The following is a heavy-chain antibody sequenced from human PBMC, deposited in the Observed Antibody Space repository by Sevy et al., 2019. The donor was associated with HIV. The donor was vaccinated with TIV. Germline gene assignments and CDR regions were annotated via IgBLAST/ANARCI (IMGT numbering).Heavy chain of an antibody. CDR3: TTDSKTRGLSALLDY. CDR1: GFTFSNAW. J-gene: IGHJ4*02. CDR2: IKSKTDGGTT. D-gene: IGHD3-10*01. V-gene: IGHV3-15*01. Sequence: GGSLRLSCAASGFTFSNAWMSWVRQAPGKGLEWVGRIKSKTDGGTTNYAAPVKGRFTISREDSTNTLYLQMNSLKTEDTAIYYCTTDSKTRGLSALLDYWGQGTLVTVSS.